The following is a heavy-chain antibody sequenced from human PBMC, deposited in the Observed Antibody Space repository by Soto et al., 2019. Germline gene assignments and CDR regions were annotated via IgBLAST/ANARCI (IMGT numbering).Heavy chain of an antibody. CDR3: ARAWSLTGYYIYDAFEI. CDR1: GDSISTYY. Sequence: PSETLSLTCSVSGDSISTYYWSWFRQPPGKRLEWLGYIHFSGSTNYNPSLNGRVTISSDTSKISQFSLKLTSVTAADTAVYYCARAWSLTGYYIYDAFEICGQGTMVTVSS. CDR2: IHFSGST. V-gene: IGHV4-59*08. J-gene: IGHJ3*02. D-gene: IGHD3-9*01.